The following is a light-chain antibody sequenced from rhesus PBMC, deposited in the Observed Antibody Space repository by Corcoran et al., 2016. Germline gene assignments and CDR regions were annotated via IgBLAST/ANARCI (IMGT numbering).Light chain of an antibody. J-gene: IGKJ4*01. Sequence: DIQMTQSPSSLSASVGDRVTITCQASQSLSNYLNWYQQKPGKIPKLLIYRSSSLQIGIPSRFSGSGSGSDCTLPISSLQPEDVATYYCLQGYSYPLTFGGGTKVELK. CDR2: RSS. CDR1: QSLSNY. V-gene: IGKV1-43*03. CDR3: LQGYSYPLT.